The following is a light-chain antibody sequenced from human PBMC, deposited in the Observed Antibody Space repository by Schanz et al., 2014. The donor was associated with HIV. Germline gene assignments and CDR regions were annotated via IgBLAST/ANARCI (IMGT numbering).Light chain of an antibody. CDR3: QTWDTGIQV. Sequence: QLVLTQSPSASASLGASVKLTCTLSSGHSNYAVAWHQQQPEKGPRYLMKVNSDGSHNKGDGIPDRFSGTSSGAERYLTISSRQSEDEADYYCQTWDTGIQVFGGGTKLTVL. CDR1: SGHSNYA. V-gene: IGLV4-69*01. J-gene: IGLJ3*02. CDR2: VNSDGSH.